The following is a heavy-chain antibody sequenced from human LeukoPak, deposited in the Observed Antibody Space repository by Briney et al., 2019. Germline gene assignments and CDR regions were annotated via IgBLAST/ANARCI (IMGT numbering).Heavy chain of an antibody. D-gene: IGHD3-22*01. J-gene: IGHJ3*02. CDR1: GYAFTGYY. CDR3: ARSYYYDSTGYSHDDAFDI. CDR2: ISPNSGDT. Sequence: ASVKVSCKASGYAFTGYYLHWVRQAPGQDLEWMGWISPNSGDTNYAQKFQGRVTMTRDTSISTSYMELSRLRSDDTALYYCARSYYYDSTGYSHDDAFDIWGQGTMVTVSS. V-gene: IGHV1-2*02.